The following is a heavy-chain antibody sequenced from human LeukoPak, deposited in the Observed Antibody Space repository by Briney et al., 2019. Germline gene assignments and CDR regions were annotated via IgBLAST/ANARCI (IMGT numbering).Heavy chain of an antibody. CDR1: GYTFTSYG. CDR3: ARGDYGDYVDY. Sequence: ASVKVSCKASGYTFTSYGISWVRQAPGQGLEWMGWISAYNGNTNYAQKLQGRVTMTRDTSTSTVYMELSSLRSEDTAVYYCARGDYGDYVDYWGQGTLVTVSS. D-gene: IGHD4-17*01. V-gene: IGHV1-18*01. CDR2: ISAYNGNT. J-gene: IGHJ4*02.